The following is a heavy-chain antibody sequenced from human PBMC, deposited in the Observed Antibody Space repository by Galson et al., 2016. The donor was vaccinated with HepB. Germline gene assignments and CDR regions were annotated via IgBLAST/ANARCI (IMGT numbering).Heavy chain of an antibody. J-gene: IGHJ4*02. Sequence: SETLSLTCTVSGVSITDYFWSWIRQPPGKGLEWIGYIYYSGNTKYNPSLKSRVSMSIDTSKSQISLKVTSVTAADAAVYYCATLSRDGYTHLDYWGQGTLVTVSS. CDR3: ATLSRDGYTHLDY. CDR1: GVSITDYF. V-gene: IGHV4-59*01. D-gene: IGHD5-24*01. CDR2: IYYSGNT.